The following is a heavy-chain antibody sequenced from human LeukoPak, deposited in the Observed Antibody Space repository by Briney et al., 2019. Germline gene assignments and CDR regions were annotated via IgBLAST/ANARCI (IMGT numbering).Heavy chain of an antibody. V-gene: IGHV3-30*03. J-gene: IGHJ3*02. CDR3: TRDNPKFWADAFDI. Sequence: PGRSLRLSCAASGFTFSNYGMHWVRQAPGKGLEWVAVTSYDGSNKYYGDSVKGRFTISRDNSKNTVYLEMNSLRTEDTAVYYCTRDNPKFWADAFDIWGQGTMVTVSS. CDR2: TSYDGSNK. CDR1: GFTFSNYG. D-gene: IGHD3-16*01.